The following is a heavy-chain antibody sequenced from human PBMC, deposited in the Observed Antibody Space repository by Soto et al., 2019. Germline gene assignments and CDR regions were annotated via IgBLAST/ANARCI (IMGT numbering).Heavy chain of an antibody. J-gene: IGHJ4*02. CDR2: IYYLGST. V-gene: IGHV4-59*01. D-gene: IGHD3-10*01. CDR1: GGSMSEYF. CDR3: ARDGYDGSGSPYPAY. Sequence: SETLSLTCSVSGGSMSEYFWSWIRESPGKGLEWIGYIYYLGSTDYNPSLKSRVTISVDTSKRQFSLRLTSVTAADTAVYYCARDGYDGSGSPYPAYWGPGTQVTVSS.